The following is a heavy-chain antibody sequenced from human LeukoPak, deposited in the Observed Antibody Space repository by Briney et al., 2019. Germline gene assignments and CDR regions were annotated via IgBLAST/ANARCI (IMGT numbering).Heavy chain of an antibody. J-gene: IGHJ4*02. V-gene: IGHV3-23*01. CDR1: GFTFSSYA. CDR3: ASHYGSGSTYFDY. Sequence: GGSLRLSCAASGFTFSSYAMSWVRQAPGKGLEWVSAISGSGGSTYYADSVKGRFTISRDNSRNTLYLQMNSLRAEDTAVYYCASHYGSGSTYFDYWGQGTLVTVSS. CDR2: ISGSGGST. D-gene: IGHD3-10*01.